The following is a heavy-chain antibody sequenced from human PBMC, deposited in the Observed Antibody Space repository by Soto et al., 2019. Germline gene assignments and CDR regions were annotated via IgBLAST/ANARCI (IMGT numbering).Heavy chain of an antibody. V-gene: IGHV3-13*01. Sequence: GGSLRLSCAASGFTFSSYDMHWVRQATGKGLEWVSAIGTAGDTYYPGSVKGRFTISRENAKNSLYLQMNSLRAGDTAVYYCARVRRIAVAGTHYYYYYMDVWGKGTTVTVSS. CDR1: GFTFSSYD. J-gene: IGHJ6*03. D-gene: IGHD6-19*01. CDR2: IGTAGDT. CDR3: ARVRRIAVAGTHYYYYYMDV.